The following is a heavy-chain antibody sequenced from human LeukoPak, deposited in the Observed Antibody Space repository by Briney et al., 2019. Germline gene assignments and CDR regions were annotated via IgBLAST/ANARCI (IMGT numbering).Heavy chain of an antibody. V-gene: IGHV1-46*01. CDR1: GYTFTSYY. J-gene: IGHJ4*02. CDR2: INPSGGST. CDR3: ARGGSPYYDFWSGSLAL. D-gene: IGHD3-3*01. Sequence: GASVKVSCKASGYTFTSYYMHWVRQAPGQGLEWMGIINPSGGSTSYAQKFQGRVTMTRDTSTSTVYMELSSLRSEDTAVYYCARGGSPYYDFWSGSLALWGQGTLVTVSS.